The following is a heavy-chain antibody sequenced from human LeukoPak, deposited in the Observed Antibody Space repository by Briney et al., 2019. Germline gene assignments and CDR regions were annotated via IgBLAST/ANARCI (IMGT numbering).Heavy chain of an antibody. Sequence: SETLSLTCTVYSGSFSGYYWSWIRLPPGKGLEWIGEIKDGGTTNYNPSLRSRVTISKDTSNNQLSLKLHSATAADTAVYYCVRGFSGVVGDHWGQGSLVTVSS. CDR2: IKDGGTT. CDR1: SGSFSGYY. V-gene: IGHV4-34*01. D-gene: IGHD3-10*01. CDR3: VRGFSGVVGDH. J-gene: IGHJ4*02.